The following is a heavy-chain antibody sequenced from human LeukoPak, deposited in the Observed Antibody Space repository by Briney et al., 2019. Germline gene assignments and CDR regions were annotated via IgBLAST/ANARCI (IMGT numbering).Heavy chain of an antibody. V-gene: IGHV3-53*01. J-gene: IGHJ6*02. Sequence: GGSLRLSCAASGFTVSSNYMSWVRQAPGKGLEWVSVIYSGGSTYYADSVKGRFTISRDNSKNTLYLQMNSQRAEDTAVYYCARDLGSNGYYYGMDVWGQGTTVTVSS. CDR1: GFTVSSNY. D-gene: IGHD4-11*01. CDR3: ARDLGSNGYYYGMDV. CDR2: IYSGGST.